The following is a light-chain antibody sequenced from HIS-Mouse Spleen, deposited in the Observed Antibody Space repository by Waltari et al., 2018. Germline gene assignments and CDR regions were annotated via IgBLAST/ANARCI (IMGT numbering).Light chain of an antibody. V-gene: IGKV3-15*01. CDR2: GAS. J-gene: IGKJ2*01. Sequence: EIVMTQSPATLSVSPGERATLSCRASPSVSSNLAWYQQKPGQAPRLLIYGASTRATGIPARFSGSGSGTELTLTISSMQSEDFAVYYCQQYNNWPPYTFGQGTKLEIK. CDR1: PSVSSN. CDR3: QQYNNWPPYT.